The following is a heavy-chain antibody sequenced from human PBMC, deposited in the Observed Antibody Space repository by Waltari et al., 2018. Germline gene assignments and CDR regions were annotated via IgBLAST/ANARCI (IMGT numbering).Heavy chain of an antibody. J-gene: IGHJ6*02. Sequence: QVQLQESGPGLVKPSETLSLTCTVSGGSISSYYWSWIRQPPGKGLEVSGYIYYSGITTSNPSLNRRFTLSVAASQNQFSLKLSSVTAADTAVYYCARDPRTVHYDFWSGYQGYGMDVWGQGTTVTVSS. V-gene: IGHV4-59*01. D-gene: IGHD3-3*01. CDR3: ARDPRTVHYDFWSGYQGYGMDV. CDR1: GGSISSYY. CDR2: IYYSGIT.